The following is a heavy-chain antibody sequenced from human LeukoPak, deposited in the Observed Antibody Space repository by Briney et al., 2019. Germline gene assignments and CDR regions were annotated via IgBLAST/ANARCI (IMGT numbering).Heavy chain of an antibody. Sequence: KPSETLSLTCTVSGGSISSYYWSWIRQPPGKGLEWIGYIYYSGSTNYNPSLKSRVTISVDTSKNQFSLKLSSVTAADTAVYYCARVGSGSYYSGPDYWGQGTLVTVSS. CDR1: GGSISSYY. CDR3: ARVGSGSYYSGPDY. J-gene: IGHJ4*02. V-gene: IGHV4-59*01. CDR2: IYYSGST. D-gene: IGHD1-26*01.